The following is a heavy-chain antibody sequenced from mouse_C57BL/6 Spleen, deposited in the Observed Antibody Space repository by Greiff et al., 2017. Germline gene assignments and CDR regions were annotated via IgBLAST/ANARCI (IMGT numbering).Heavy chain of an antibody. D-gene: IGHD1-1*01. J-gene: IGHJ3*01. CDR3: AREGTYYYGSSVGSWFAY. CDR2: IHPNSGST. CDR1: GYTFTSYW. V-gene: IGHV1-64*01. Sequence: VQLQQPGAELVKPGASVKLSCKASGYTFTSYWMHWVKQRPGQGLEWIGMIHPNSGSTNYNEKFKSKATLTVDKSSSTAYMQLSSLTSEDSAVYYCAREGTYYYGSSVGSWFAYWGQGTLVTVSA.